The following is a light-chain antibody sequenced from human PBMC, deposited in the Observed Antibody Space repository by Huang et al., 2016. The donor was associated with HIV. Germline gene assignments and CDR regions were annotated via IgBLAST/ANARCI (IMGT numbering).Light chain of an antibody. Sequence: EIVMTQSPATLSVSPGERATLSCRASPSVSSNLAWDQQKPGQAPRLLIYGASTRATGIPGRFSGSGSGTEFTLTISSLQSEDFAVYYCQQYNNWPLTFGGGTKVEI. CDR1: PSVSSN. CDR3: QQYNNWPLT. CDR2: GAS. J-gene: IGKJ4*02. V-gene: IGKV3-15*01.